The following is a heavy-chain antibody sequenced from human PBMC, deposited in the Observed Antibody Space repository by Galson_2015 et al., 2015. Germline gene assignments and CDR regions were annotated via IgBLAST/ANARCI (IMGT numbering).Heavy chain of an antibody. CDR1: GGSFSGYY. D-gene: IGHD1-26*01. CDR3: ARGPAKHQLLRGAVDL. Sequence: SETLSLTCTVDGGSFSGYYWSWIRQPPGQGLEWIGAINTFGSTNFNPSLKPRVTLSKDTSNKQFSLKLTSVTAADTAVYFCARGPAKHQLLRGAVDLWGQGTLVTVSS. CDR2: INTFGST. J-gene: IGHJ5*02. V-gene: IGHV4-34*01.